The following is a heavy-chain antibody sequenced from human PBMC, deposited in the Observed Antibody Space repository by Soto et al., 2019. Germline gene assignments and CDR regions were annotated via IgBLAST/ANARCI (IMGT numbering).Heavy chain of an antibody. J-gene: IGHJ4*02. D-gene: IGHD3-22*01. V-gene: IGHV4-59*01. CDR3: ARHYYDSSGYYFYDY. CDR2: IYYSGST. CDR1: GGSISSYY. Sequence: SETLSLTCTVSGGSISSYYWSWIRQPPGKGLEWVGYIYYSGSTNYNPSLKSRVTISVDTSKNQFSLKLSSVTAADTAVYYCARHYYDSSGYYFYDYWGQGTLVTVSS.